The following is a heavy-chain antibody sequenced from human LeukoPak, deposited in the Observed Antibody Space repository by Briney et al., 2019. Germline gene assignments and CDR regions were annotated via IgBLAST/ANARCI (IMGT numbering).Heavy chain of an antibody. D-gene: IGHD5-24*01. CDR3: AKLLGTATTYDS. CDR1: GLTFSGNW. V-gene: IGHV3-7*01. J-gene: IGHJ4*02. Sequence: PGGSLRLSCEASGLTFSGNWMSWVRQAPGKGLEWVASINPDGSQKLYVDSVKGRFTISRDNTKSSLYLQMNSLGAEDTAMYYCAKLLGTATTYDSWGQGTRVTVSS. CDR2: INPDGSQK.